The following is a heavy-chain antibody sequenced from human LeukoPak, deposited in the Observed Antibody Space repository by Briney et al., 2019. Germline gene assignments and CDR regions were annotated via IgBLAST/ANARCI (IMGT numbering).Heavy chain of an antibody. CDR3: ARDFRNSYGPTSYYFDY. CDR2: IRQDGSEM. D-gene: IGHD5-18*01. J-gene: IGHJ4*02. Sequence: GGSLRLSCAASGFTFSNYWMNWVRQAPGKGLEWVANIRQDGSEMYSVDSVKGRFTISRDNAKNSLYLQMNSLRAEDTAVYYCARDFRNSYGPTSYYFDYWGQGTLVTVSS. V-gene: IGHV3-7*04. CDR1: GFTFSNYW.